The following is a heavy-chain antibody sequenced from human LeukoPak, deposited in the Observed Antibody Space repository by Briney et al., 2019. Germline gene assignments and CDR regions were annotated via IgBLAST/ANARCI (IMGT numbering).Heavy chain of an antibody. J-gene: IGHJ4*02. D-gene: IGHD4-17*01. CDR3: AKEPYGDYGSYFDY. CDR1: GFTFSHYA. V-gene: IGHV3-23*01. CDR2: ISGSSDHI. Sequence: GGSLRLSCAASGFTFSHYALSWVRQAPGKGLGWVSAISGSSDHIYYADSVKGRFTISRDISKNTLSLQMNGLRAEDTAVYYCAKEPYGDYGSYFDYWGQGMLVTVSS.